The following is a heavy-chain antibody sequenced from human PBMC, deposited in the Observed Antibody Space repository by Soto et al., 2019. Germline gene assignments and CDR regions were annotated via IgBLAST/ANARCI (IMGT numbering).Heavy chain of an antibody. D-gene: IGHD4-17*01. V-gene: IGHV4-34*01. CDR2: INHSGST. CDR3: ARASRVTTSGTTSYYFDY. J-gene: IGHJ4*02. Sequence: PSETLSLTCAVYGGSFSGYYWSWIRQPPGKGLEWIGEINHSGSTNYNPSLKSRVTISVDTSKNQFSLKLSSVTAADTAVYYCARASRVTTSGTTSYYFDYWGQGALVT. CDR1: GGSFSGYY.